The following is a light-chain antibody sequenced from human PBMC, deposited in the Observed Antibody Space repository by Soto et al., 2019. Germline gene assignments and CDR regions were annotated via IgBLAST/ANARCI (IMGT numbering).Light chain of an antibody. CDR3: SPYGGSNKGVG. Sequence: QSALTQPPSASGSPGQSVTISCTGTSSDVGGYNYVSWYQLHPAKAPKLMIYEVSKRPSGVPDRFSGSKSGNTASLTVSGLQGGDWGGYYCSPYGGSNKGVGFGGGTKLTVL. CDR1: SSDVGGYNY. CDR2: EVS. V-gene: IGLV2-8*01. J-gene: IGLJ2*01.